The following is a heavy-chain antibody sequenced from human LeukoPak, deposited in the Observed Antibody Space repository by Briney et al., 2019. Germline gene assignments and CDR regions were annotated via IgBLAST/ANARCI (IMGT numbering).Heavy chain of an antibody. V-gene: IGHV3-33*01. CDR3: ARGDIVATNDALDI. D-gene: IGHD5-12*01. CDR1: GFTFSGYG. J-gene: IGHJ3*02. Sequence: PGGSLGLSCAASGFTFSGYGMHWVRQAPCKGLEWVAVIWYDGSDKYYADSVKGRFTISRDNSKNILYLEMNSLRAEDTAVYYCARGDIVATNDALDIWGQGTMVTVSS. CDR2: IWYDGSDK.